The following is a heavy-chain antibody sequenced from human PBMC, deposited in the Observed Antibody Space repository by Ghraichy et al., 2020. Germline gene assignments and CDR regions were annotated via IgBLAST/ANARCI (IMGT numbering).Heavy chain of an antibody. CDR3: AREGRGAAMGAFDI. Sequence: SETLSLTCAVYGGSFSGYYWSWIRQPPGKGLEWIGEINHSGSTNYNPSLKSRVTISVDTSKNQFSLKLSSVTAADTAVYYCAREGRGAAMGAFDIWGQGTMVTVSS. CDR2: INHSGST. V-gene: IGHV4-34*01. D-gene: IGHD2-2*01. J-gene: IGHJ3*02. CDR1: GGSFSGYY.